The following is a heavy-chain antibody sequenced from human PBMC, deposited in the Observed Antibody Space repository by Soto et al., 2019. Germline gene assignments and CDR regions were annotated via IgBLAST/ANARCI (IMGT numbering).Heavy chain of an antibody. D-gene: IGHD6-6*01. CDR1: GYIFSDYD. J-gene: IGHJ4*02. V-gene: IGHV1-8*01. CDR2: MNPNSGNT. Sequence: QVQLIQSGAEVKKPGASVKVSCKASGYIFSDYDINWVRQAPGQGLEWIGWMNPNSGNTGYGQTFQGRVAMTRNTSIDTAYMELSTLRSEDTAVYYCARGVRPDYWGQGTLVTVSS. CDR3: ARGVRPDY.